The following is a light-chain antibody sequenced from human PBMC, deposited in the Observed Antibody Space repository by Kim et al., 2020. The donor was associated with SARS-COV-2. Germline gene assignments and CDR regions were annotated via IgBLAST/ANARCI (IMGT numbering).Light chain of an antibody. V-gene: IGLV10-54*04. CDR2: RNN. Sequence: QAGLTQPPSVSKGLGQTATLTCTGNNNNVGNQGAAWLQQHQGHPPKLLSYRNNNRPSGISERFSASRSGDTASLTITGLQPEDETDDYCSAWDSSLNVWVCGGGTQLTVL. CDR3: SAWDSSLNVWV. CDR1: NNNVGNQG. J-gene: IGLJ3*02.